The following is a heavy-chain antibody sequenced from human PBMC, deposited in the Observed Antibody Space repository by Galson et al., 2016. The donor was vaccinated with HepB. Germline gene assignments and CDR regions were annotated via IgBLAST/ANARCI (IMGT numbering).Heavy chain of an antibody. Sequence: LRLSCAASGITLSPYGMHWVRQAPGKGLEWVAVISFDGGNKFYSDSVKGRFTISRDNSKNTLYLQMNSLRGEDTAVYYCAKDATHYYYAMDVWGQGTTVTVSS. CDR3: AKDATHYYYAMDV. V-gene: IGHV3-30*18. CDR2: ISFDGGNK. J-gene: IGHJ6*02. CDR1: GITLSPYG.